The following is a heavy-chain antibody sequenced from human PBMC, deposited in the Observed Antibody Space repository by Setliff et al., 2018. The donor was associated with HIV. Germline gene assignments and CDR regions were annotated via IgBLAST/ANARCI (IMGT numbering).Heavy chain of an antibody. Sequence: GASVKVSCKASGYTFTRYAMNWVRQAPGQGLEWMGWINTNTGNPTYAQGFTGRFVFSLDTSVSTAYLQISSLKAEDTAVYYCARDSHPYYDFWSGYYYWFDPWGQGTLVTVSS. CDR2: INTNTGNP. CDR1: GYTFTRYA. J-gene: IGHJ5*02. V-gene: IGHV7-4-1*02. CDR3: ARDSHPYYDFWSGYYYWFDP. D-gene: IGHD3-3*01.